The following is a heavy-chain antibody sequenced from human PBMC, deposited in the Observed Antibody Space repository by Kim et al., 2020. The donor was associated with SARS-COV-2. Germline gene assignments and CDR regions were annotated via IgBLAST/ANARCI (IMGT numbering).Heavy chain of an antibody. CDR3: ARDLGTVVATLYYYYGMDV. J-gene: IGHJ6*02. Sequence: GGSLRLSCAASGFTFSSYSMNWVRQAPGKGLEWVSSISSSSSYIYYADSVKGRFTISRDNAKNSLYLQMNSLRAEDTAVYYCARDLGTVVATLYYYYGMDVWGQGTTVTVSS. V-gene: IGHV3-21*01. CDR1: GFTFSSYS. D-gene: IGHD2-15*01. CDR2: ISSSSSYI.